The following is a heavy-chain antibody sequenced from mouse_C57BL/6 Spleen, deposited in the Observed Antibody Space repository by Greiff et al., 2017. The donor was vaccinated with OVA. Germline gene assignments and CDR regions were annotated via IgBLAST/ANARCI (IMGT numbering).Heavy chain of an antibody. CDR3: ARDGGGYEAMDY. V-gene: IGHV5-16*01. J-gene: IGHJ4*01. CDR1: GFTFSDYY. CDR2: INYDGSST. Sequence: EVKLVESEGGLVQPGSSMKLSCTASGFTFSDYYMAWVRQVPEKGLEWVANINYDGSSTYYLDSLKSRFIISRDNAKNILYLQMSSLKSEDTATYYCARDGGGYEAMDYWGQGTSVTVSS.